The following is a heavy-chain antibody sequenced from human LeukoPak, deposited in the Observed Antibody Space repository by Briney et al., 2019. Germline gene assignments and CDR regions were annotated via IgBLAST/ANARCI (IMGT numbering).Heavy chain of an antibody. CDR1: GFTREDYP. CDR3: AEDMAAVAGPYDY. Sequence: SLRHSCAAPGFTREDYPMHWVRHAPGKGLERVSGIMWNRGGIGYADSVKGRFTLSRDNGKNSLYLQMNSLRAEGTALYYCAEDMAAVAGPYDYCGQGTLVTVSS. CDR2: IMWNRGGI. V-gene: IGHV3-9*01. J-gene: IGHJ4*02. D-gene: IGHD6-19*01.